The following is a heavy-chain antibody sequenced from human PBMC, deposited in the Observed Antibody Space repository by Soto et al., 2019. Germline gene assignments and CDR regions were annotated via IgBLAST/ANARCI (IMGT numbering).Heavy chain of an antibody. CDR2: ITVGTGNT. CDR1: GFTFTSSS. V-gene: IGHV1-58*01. CDR3: AAGDSSGYYGG. Sequence: SVKVSCKASGFTFTSSSVQWVRQARGQRLEWIGWITVGTGNTNYAQKFQGRVTITRDMSTSTAYMELSNLRSEDTAVYYCAAGDSSGYYGGWGQGTQVTVSS. D-gene: IGHD3-22*01. J-gene: IGHJ4*02.